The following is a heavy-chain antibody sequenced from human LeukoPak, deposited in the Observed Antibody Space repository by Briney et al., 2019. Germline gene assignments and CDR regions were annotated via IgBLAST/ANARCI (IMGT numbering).Heavy chain of an antibody. J-gene: IGHJ4*02. CDR2: ITSSSTYI. CDR1: GFTFSSCS. V-gene: IGHV3-21*01. Sequence: GGSLRLSCAASGFTFSSCSMNWVRQAPGKGLEWVSSITSSSTYIYYADSLEGRFTISRDNAKNSLYLQMNSLRAEDTAVYYCARADGSWDPLNYWGQGTLVTVSS. D-gene: IGHD1-26*01. CDR3: ARADGSWDPLNY.